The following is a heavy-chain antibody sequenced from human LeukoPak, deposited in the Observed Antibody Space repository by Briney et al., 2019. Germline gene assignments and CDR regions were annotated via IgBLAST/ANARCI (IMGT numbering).Heavy chain of an antibody. CDR1: GGSISSYY. V-gene: IGHV4-59*01. D-gene: IGHD1-26*01. CDR2: ISYSGST. Sequence: ASETLSLTCTVSGGSISSYYWSWIRQPPGKGLEWIGYISYSGSTDYNPSLKRRVTISLDTSKNQFSLRLSSVTAADTAVYYCARETRLHSGSYSNDAFDIWGQGTMVTVSS. J-gene: IGHJ3*02. CDR3: ARETRLHSGSYSNDAFDI.